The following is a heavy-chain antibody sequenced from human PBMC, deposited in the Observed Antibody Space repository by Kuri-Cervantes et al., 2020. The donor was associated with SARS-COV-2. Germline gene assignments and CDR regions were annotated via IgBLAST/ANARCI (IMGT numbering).Heavy chain of an antibody. CDR2: INHVVTT. J-gene: IGHJ4*02. D-gene: IGHD1-14*01. CDR3: ARYIAGTTRYYFDY. Sequence: SETLSLTCAVYGGSFSGYYRSWIRQPAGKVLEWIATINHVVTTYFNPSLESRVTISVDTSKNQFSLKLNSVTAADTDVYYCARYIAGTTRYYFDYWGKGTLVTVSS. CDR1: GGSFSGYY. V-gene: IGHV4-34*01.